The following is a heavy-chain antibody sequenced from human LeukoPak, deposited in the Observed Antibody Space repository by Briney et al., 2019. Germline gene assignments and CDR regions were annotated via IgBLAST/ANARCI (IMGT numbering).Heavy chain of an antibody. V-gene: IGHV4-4*02. CDR3: ARRNYYDSTKYFLD. CDR1: GGSIRSDSW. D-gene: IGHD3-22*01. Sequence: SETLSLTCAVSGGSIRSDSWWSWVRQPPGKGLEWIGEIHQSGSTNYNPSLKSRLTISVDKSKNLFSLKLSSVTAADTAVCFCARRNYYDSTKYFLDWGQGTLVTVSS. J-gene: IGHJ4*02. CDR2: IHQSGST.